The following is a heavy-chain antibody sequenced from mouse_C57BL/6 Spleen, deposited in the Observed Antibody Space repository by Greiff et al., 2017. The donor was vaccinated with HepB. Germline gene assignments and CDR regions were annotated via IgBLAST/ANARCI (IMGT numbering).Heavy chain of an antibody. D-gene: IGHD2-4*01. CDR3: AKNYDYDTDVFAY. V-gene: IGHV2-5*01. CDR1: GFSLTSYG. CDR2: IWRGGST. J-gene: IGHJ3*01. Sequence: QVQLKESGPGLVQPSQSLSITCTVSGFSLTSYGVHWVRQSPGKGLEWLGVIWRGGSTDYNAAFMSRMSITKDNSKSQVFFKMNSLQADDTAIYYCAKNYDYDTDVFAYWGQGTLVTVSA.